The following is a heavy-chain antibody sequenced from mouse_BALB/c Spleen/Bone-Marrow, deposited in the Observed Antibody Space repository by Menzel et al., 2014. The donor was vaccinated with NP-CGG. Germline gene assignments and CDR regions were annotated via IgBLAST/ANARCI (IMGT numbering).Heavy chain of an antibody. Sequence: EVKVVESGGGLVQPGSSLRLSCATSGFTFTDYYMNWVRQPPGKALEWLGFIRNKANDYTTEFSASVKGRFTISRDNSQSILYLQMNTLRAEDSATYYCARYDGYSDNAMDYWGQGTSVTVSS. CDR3: ARYDGYSDNAMDY. CDR2: IRNKANDYTT. CDR1: GFTFTDYY. D-gene: IGHD2-3*01. J-gene: IGHJ4*01. V-gene: IGHV7-3*02.